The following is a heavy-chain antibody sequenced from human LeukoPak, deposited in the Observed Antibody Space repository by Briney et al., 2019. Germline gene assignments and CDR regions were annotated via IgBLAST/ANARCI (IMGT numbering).Heavy chain of an antibody. D-gene: IGHD1-26*01. CDR1: GFTFSSYA. CDR2: ISYDGSNK. V-gene: IGHV3-30*04. CDR3: AKVRRVGATIPFDY. J-gene: IGHJ4*02. Sequence: GRSLRLSCAASGFTFSSYAMHWVRQAPGKGLEWVAVISYDGSNKYYADSVKGRFTISRDNSKNTLYLQMNSLRAEDTAVYYCAKVRRVGATIPFDYWGQGTLVTVSS.